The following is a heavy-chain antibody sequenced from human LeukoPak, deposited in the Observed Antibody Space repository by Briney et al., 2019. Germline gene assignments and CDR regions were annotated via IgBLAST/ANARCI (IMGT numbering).Heavy chain of an antibody. D-gene: IGHD5-18*01. CDR2: IYYSGNT. V-gene: IGHV4-59*08. CDR1: GGSINSYY. Sequence: SETLSLTCTVSGGSINSYYWSWIRQPPGKGLEWIGYIYYSGNTKYNPSLKSRVTILVDTSKNQFPLKLTSLTAADTAVYYCARQEMGYSYNLFDYWGQGTLATLSS. J-gene: IGHJ4*02. CDR3: ARQEMGYSYNLFDY.